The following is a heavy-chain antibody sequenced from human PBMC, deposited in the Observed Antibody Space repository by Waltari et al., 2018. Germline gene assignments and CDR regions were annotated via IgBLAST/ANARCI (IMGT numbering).Heavy chain of an antibody. V-gene: IGHV4-39*01. Sequence: QLQLQESGPGLVKPSETLSLTCTVSDGSISRGTYYWGWLRQPPGKGLQWIGSIYYSGSTSYNPSLKSRVTISVDTPKNQFSLKLSSVTAADTAVYYCARSLHIFRAAAGMFDYWGQGTLVIVSS. J-gene: IGHJ4*02. CDR2: IYYSGST. CDR1: DGSISRGTYY. D-gene: IGHD6-13*01. CDR3: ARSLHIFRAAAGMFDY.